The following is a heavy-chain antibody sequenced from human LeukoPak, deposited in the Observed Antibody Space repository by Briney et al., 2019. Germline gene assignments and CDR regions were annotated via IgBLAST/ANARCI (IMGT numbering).Heavy chain of an antibody. Sequence: SETLSLTCAVYGGSFSGYYWSWIRQPPGKGLEWIGEINHSGSTYYNPSLKSRVTISVDTSKNQFSLKLSSVTAADTAVYYCARQQSAGAFDYWGQGTLVAVSS. J-gene: IGHJ4*02. CDR3: ARQQSAGAFDY. V-gene: IGHV4-34*01. CDR1: GGSFSGYY. D-gene: IGHD6-13*01. CDR2: INHSGST.